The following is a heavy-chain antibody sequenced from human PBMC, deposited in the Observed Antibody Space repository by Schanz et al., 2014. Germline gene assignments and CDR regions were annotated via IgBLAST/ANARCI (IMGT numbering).Heavy chain of an antibody. J-gene: IGHJ4*02. V-gene: IGHV3-11*01. CDR1: GFTFSDSF. CDR2: ISSSSNII. Sequence: VQLVESGGGLVKPGGSLRLSCSASGFTFSDSFMSWIRQTPGKGLEWLSYISSSSNIIHYADSVKGRFTISRDNAKNSLYLQMTGLRAEDTAVYYCAAHETLSTTACYPSWGQGTLVAVSS. CDR3: AAHETLSTTACYPS. D-gene: IGHD2-2*01.